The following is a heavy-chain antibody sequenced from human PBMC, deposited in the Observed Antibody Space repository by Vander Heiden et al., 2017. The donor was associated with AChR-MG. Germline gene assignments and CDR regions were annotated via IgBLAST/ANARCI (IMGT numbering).Heavy chain of an antibody. CDR3: TKRASSGRPGGFDI. Sequence: EVQLVESGGGLVQPGRSLRLPCAASGFLCDAYAMHWVRQAPGKGLEWVSGIGWNSGGIVYVDSVKGRFTISRDDAKNSLYLQMNSLRAEDTALYYCTKRASSGRPGGFDIWGQGTMVTVSS. CDR2: IGWNSGGI. D-gene: IGHD6-25*01. V-gene: IGHV3-9*01. J-gene: IGHJ3*02. CDR1: GFLCDAYA.